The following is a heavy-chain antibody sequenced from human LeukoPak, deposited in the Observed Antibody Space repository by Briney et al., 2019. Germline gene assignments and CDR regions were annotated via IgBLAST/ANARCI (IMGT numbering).Heavy chain of an antibody. J-gene: IGHJ4*02. D-gene: IGHD2-2*01. Sequence: ASLKVSCKASGYTFTSYGISWVRQAPGQGLEWIGWISAYNGNTNYAQKLQGRVTMTTGTSTSTAYMELRSLRSDDTAVYYCARVSPRDDCSSTSCYGNFDYWGQGTLVTVSS. CDR3: ARVSPRDDCSSTSCYGNFDY. CDR2: ISAYNGNT. CDR1: GYTFTSYG. V-gene: IGHV1-18*04.